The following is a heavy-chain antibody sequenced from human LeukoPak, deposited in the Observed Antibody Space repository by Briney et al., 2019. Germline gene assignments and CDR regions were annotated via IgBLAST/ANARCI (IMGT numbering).Heavy chain of an antibody. CDR2: IYYSGST. V-gene: IGHV4-39*02. J-gene: IGHJ4*02. D-gene: IGHD3-22*01. CDR3: AKRDDSGGNLVDL. Sequence: PSETLSLTCTVSGGSIRSGSHYWAWLRQPPGKGLEWIGSIYYSGSTYYNPSLENRVTISIDTSKNHFSLKLSTLRAADTSVYYCAKRDDSGGNLVDLWGQGTLVTVS. CDR1: GGSIRSGSHY.